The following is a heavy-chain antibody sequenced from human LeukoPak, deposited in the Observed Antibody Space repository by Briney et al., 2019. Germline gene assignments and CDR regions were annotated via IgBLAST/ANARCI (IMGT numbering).Heavy chain of an antibody. J-gene: IGHJ4*02. CDR3: AKRETYYYGSGNYYFDY. CDR1: GFTFSSYA. V-gene: IGHV3-23*01. D-gene: IGHD3-10*01. CDR2: ISGSGGST. Sequence: GGSLRLSCAASGFTFSSYAMSWVRQAPGKGLEWVSAISGSGGSTYYADSVKGRFTISRDNSKNTLYLQMNSLRAEDTAVYYCAKRETYYYGSGNYYFDYWGQGTLVTVSS.